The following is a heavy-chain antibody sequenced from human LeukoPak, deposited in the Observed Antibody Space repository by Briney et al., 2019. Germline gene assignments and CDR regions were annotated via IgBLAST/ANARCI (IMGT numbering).Heavy chain of an antibody. CDR1: GFTFSSQN. V-gene: IGHV3-21*01. CDR2: ISTSGDST. Sequence: GGSLRLSCAASGFTFSSQNMNWARQAPGKGLEWVAYISTSGDSTKYADSVEGRFTISRDNVENSLDLLMNSLRVDDTAVYYCVKNGWLDYWGQGIVVTVSS. CDR3: VKNGWLDY. J-gene: IGHJ4*02. D-gene: IGHD6-19*01.